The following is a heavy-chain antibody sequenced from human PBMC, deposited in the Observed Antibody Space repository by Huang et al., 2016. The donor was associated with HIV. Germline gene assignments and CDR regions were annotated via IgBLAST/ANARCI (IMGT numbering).Heavy chain of an antibody. CDR1: GGSFNSDG. CDR2: IIPIFGTV. D-gene: IGHD6-19*01. V-gene: IGHV1-69*18. Sequence: QVQLVQPGAEVKKPGSSVKVSCKASGGSFNSDGIAWVRQAPGQGLEGMGRIIPIFGTVTYEQELQGRVTITADESTRTTYMELRSLRPDDTAIYYCARERRVFRDTSGDLGPWWHLDLWGRGTLVTVSS. J-gene: IGHJ2*01. CDR3: ARERRVFRDTSGDLGPWWHLDL.